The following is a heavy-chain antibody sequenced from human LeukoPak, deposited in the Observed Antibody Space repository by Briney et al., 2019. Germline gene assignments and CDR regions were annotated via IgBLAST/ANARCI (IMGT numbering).Heavy chain of an antibody. D-gene: IGHD6-13*01. CDR3: ARDKLGDSSSWYSGFFGY. J-gene: IGHJ4*02. V-gene: IGHV3-53*05. Sequence: GGSLRLSCAASGFTVSSNYMSWVRQAPGKGLEWVSVIYSGGSTYYADSVKGRFTISRDNSKNTLYLQMNSLRAEDTAVYYCARDKLGDSSSWYSGFFGYWGQGTLVTVSS. CDR1: GFTVSSNY. CDR2: IYSGGST.